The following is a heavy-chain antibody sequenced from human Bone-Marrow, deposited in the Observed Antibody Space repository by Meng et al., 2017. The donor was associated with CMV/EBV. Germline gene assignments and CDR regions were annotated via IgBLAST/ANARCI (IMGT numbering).Heavy chain of an antibody. CDR2: ISSSGSTI. D-gene: IGHD2-2*01. CDR1: GFTFSDYY. Sequence: GGSLRLSCAASGFTFSDYYMSWIRQAPGKGLEWVSYISSSGSTIYYADSVKGRFTISRDNAKNSLYLQMNSLRAEDTAVYYCASYCSSTSCYVLRTFDYWGQGTLVTVSS. CDR3: ASYCSSTSCYVLRTFDY. V-gene: IGHV3-11*04. J-gene: IGHJ4*02.